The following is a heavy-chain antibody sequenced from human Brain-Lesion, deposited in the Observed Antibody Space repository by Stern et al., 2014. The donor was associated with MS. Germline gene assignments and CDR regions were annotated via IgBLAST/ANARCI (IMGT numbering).Heavy chain of an antibody. CDR2: IFPRDSNT. D-gene: IGHD5-12*01. CDR1: GYLFDDYW. Sequence: EVQLVESGAEVKKPGESLKISCEASGYLFDDYWIGWVRQMSGRGLELVAIIFPRDSNTRYSPSVQGQVTISADTSISTAYLPWSTLKPSDPAMYYCANSPATPSGYDRFDYWGQGALVTVSS. V-gene: IGHV5-51*03. J-gene: IGHJ4*02. CDR3: ANSPATPSGYDRFDY.